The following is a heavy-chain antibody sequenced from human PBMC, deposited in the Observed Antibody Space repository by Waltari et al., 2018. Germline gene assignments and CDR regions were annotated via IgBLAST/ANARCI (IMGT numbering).Heavy chain of an antibody. CDR3: AGDGGGVATWNY. CDR2: IYTSGST. J-gene: IGHJ4*02. CDR1: GGSISSGSYY. Sequence: QVQLQESGPGLVKPSQTLSLTCTVSGGSISSGSYYWSWIRQPAGKGLEWIGRIYTSGSTHYNPPLKGRVTISVDTSKKQFSLKLSCVTAADTAVYYWAGDGGGVATWNYWGQGTLVTVSS. D-gene: IGHD5-12*01. V-gene: IGHV4-61*02.